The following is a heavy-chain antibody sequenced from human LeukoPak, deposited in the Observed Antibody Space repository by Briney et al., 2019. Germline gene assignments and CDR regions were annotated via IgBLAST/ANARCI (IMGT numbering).Heavy chain of an antibody. CDR1: GFTFSSYS. CDR2: ISSGSSYI. D-gene: IGHD1-14*01. J-gene: IGHJ6*02. Sequence: GGSLRLSCAASGFTFSSYSMNWVRQAPGKGLEWVSSISSGSSYIYYADSVKGRFTISRDNAKTSLFLHMNSLRAEDTAVYYCARANHIQRPGGYYNYYGVDVWGQGTTVTVSS. CDR3: ARANHIQRPGGYYNYYGVDV. V-gene: IGHV3-21*01.